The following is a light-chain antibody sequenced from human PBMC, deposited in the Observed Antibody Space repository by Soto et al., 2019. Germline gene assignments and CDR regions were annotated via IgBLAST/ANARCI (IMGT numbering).Light chain of an antibody. CDR1: QSIGLA. Sequence: EIVLTQSPGTLSLSPGERATLSCRASQSIGLAIAWYQHKPGQAPRLLIYGTSSRATGIPDRFSGSGSGTDFTLTISRLEPEDFAVYYCQQYGSSSWTFAQGTKVDIK. CDR2: GTS. V-gene: IGKV3-20*01. J-gene: IGKJ1*01. CDR3: QQYGSSSWT.